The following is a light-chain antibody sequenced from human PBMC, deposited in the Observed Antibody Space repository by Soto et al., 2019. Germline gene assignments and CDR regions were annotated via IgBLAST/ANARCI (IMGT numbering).Light chain of an antibody. CDR2: DAS. J-gene: IGKJ1*01. Sequence: DFQMTQSPSTLSASVGDRVTITCRASQNIRSRLAWFQQKPGKAPKLLIYDASSLESGVPQRFSGSGSGTEFTLTSSSLQTDDFSTCHCQRYHSYWTFGQGTKVE. CDR3: QRYHSYWT. CDR1: QNIRSR. V-gene: IGKV1-5*01.